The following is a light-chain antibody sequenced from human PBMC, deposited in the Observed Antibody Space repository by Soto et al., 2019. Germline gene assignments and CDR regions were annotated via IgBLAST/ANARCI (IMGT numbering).Light chain of an antibody. Sequence: QSVLTQPPSVSGTPGQRVTISCYGSNSNIGYNSVYWYQQLPGTAPKLLIYRSHERPSGVPDRFSGSKSGTSASLAISGLRSEDEADYSCAAWDDNLSGVVFGGGTELTVL. V-gene: IGLV1-47*01. J-gene: IGLJ3*02. CDR2: RSH. CDR3: AAWDDNLSGVV. CDR1: NSNIGYNS.